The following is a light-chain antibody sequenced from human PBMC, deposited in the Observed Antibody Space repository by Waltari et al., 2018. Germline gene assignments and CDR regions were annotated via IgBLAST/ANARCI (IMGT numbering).Light chain of an antibody. CDR2: AAS. V-gene: IGKV1-9*01. CDR1: QGITNY. CDR3: QQFHTFT. J-gene: IGKJ3*01. Sequence: DIQLTQAPSFLSASVGDRVSIACRASQGITNYLAWYQQKPGKAPKLLIYAASTLQSGVPARFSGSGSGTDFTLTISSLQPEDFATYYCQQFHTFTFGPGTKVYIK.